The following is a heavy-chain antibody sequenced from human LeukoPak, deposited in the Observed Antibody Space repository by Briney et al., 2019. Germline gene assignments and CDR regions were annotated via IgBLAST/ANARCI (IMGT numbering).Heavy chain of an antibody. CDR2: IHYGGSA. Sequence: SETLSLTCTVSGASISSTSYYWGWIRQPPEKGLQWIGSIHYGGSAYYNPSLKSRITISVDTSKNQFSLKLSSVTATDTAVYYCARLTFYYDGSGYYFDYWGQGTLSPSPQ. CDR1: GASISSTSYY. V-gene: IGHV4-39*01. CDR3: ARLTFYYDGSGYYFDY. D-gene: IGHD3-22*01. J-gene: IGHJ4*02.